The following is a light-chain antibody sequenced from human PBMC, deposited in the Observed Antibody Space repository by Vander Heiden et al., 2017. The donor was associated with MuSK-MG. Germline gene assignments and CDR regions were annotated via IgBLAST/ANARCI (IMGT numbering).Light chain of an antibody. J-gene: IGKJ4*01. CDR1: QDIRND. CDR3: LQHNTYPLS. V-gene: IGKV1-17*01. CDR2: ATS. Sequence: DIQMTQSPSSLSASVGDRVTITCRASQDIRNDLGWFQQKPGKAPTRLIYATSILEAGVPSRFSGSGSGTDFTLTISSLQPEDFTTYYCLQHNTYPLSFGGGTKVEIK.